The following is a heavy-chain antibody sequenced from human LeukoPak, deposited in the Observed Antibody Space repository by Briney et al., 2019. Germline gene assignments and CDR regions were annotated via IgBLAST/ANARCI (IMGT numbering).Heavy chain of an antibody. J-gene: IGHJ4*02. CDR2: IIPILGIA. CDR3: ARDRGAVAGTIVHFDY. D-gene: IGHD6-19*01. CDR1: GGTFSSYA. Sequence: ASVKVSCKASGGTFSSYAISWVRQAPGQGLEWMGRIIPILGIANYAQKFQGRVTITADKSTSTVYMELSSLRSEDTAVYYCARDRGAVAGTIVHFDYWGQGTLVTVSS. V-gene: IGHV1-69*04.